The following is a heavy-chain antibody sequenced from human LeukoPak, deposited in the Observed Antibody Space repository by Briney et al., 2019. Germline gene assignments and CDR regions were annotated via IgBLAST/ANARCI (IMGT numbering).Heavy chain of an antibody. CDR3: AKVGSSSWLGLGFDY. CDR2: ISYDGSNK. CDR1: GFTFSSYG. V-gene: IGHV3-30*18. J-gene: IGHJ4*02. Sequence: GGSLRLSCAASGFTFSSYGMNWVRQSPGKGLEWVAVISYDGSNKYYADSVKGRFTISRDNSKNTLYLQMNSLRAEDTAVYYCAKVGSSSWLGLGFDYWGQGTLVTVSS. D-gene: IGHD6-13*01.